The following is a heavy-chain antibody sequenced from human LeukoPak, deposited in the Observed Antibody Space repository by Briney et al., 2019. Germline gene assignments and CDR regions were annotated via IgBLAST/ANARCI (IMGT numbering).Heavy chain of an antibody. CDR1: GDSISSSNYY. CDR2: IYYSGST. V-gene: IGHV4-39*07. Sequence: KASETLSLTCTVSGDSISSSNYYWGWIRQPPGKGLEWIGSIYYSGSTYYNPSLKSRVTISVDTSKNQFSLKLSSVTAADTAVYYCAGDFWSGYYFRDWGQGTLVTVSS. J-gene: IGHJ4*02. CDR3: AGDFWSGYYFRD. D-gene: IGHD3-3*01.